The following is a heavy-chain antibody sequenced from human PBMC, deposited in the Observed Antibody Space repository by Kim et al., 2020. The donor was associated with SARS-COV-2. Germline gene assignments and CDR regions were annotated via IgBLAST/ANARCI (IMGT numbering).Heavy chain of an antibody. V-gene: IGHV3-23*01. Sequence: GGSLRLSCAASGFTFSSYAMSWVRQAPGKGLEWVSAISGSGGSTYYADSVKGRFTISRDNSKNTLYLQMNSLRAEDTAVYYCANSGYSYGPRWGPFDYWGQGTLVTVSS. CDR2: ISGSGGST. J-gene: IGHJ4*02. CDR1: GFTFSSYA. D-gene: IGHD5-18*01. CDR3: ANSGYSYGPRWGPFDY.